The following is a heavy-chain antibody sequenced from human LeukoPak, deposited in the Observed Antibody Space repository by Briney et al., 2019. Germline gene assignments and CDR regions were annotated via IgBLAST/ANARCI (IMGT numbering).Heavy chain of an antibody. CDR2: IIPIFGTA. CDR1: GYTFTSYG. V-gene: IGHV1-69*06. J-gene: IGHJ4*02. Sequence: SVKVSCKASGYTFTSYGISWVRQAPGQGLEWMGGIIPIFGTANYAQKFQGRVTITADKSTSTAYMELSSLRSEDTAVYYCATTRTGYYPIIAYFDYWGQGTLVTVSS. D-gene: IGHD3/OR15-3a*01. CDR3: ATTRTGYYPIIAYFDY.